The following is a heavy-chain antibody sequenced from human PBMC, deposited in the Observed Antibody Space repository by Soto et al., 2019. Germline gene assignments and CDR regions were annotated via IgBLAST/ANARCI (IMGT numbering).Heavy chain of an antibody. CDR3: ARRHSGGFFRFFDS. D-gene: IGHD2-15*01. Sequence: SVKVCCKASGGSLSTSPISWVRQAPGQGLEWMGGTGSGTGPGNHAQKFQGRLTVTADKSTSTVYMELTNLSSEDAAVYYCARRHSGGFFRFFDSWGQGTLVTVSS. V-gene: IGHV1-69*06. CDR1: GGSLSTSP. J-gene: IGHJ4*02. CDR2: TGSGTGPG.